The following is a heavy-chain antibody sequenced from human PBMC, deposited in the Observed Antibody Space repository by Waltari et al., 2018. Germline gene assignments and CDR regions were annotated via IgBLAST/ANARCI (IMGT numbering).Heavy chain of an antibody. V-gene: IGHV3-53*01. Sequence: EVQLVESGGGLIQPGGSLRLSCAASGFTVSSTYMSWVRQAPGKGLEWVSVIYSGGSTYYADSVKGRFTISRDNSKNTLYLQMNSLRAEDTAVYYCARSIAAAMSAFDIWGQGTMVTVSS. CDR2: IYSGGST. CDR1: GFTVSSTY. D-gene: IGHD6-13*01. CDR3: ARSIAAAMSAFDI. J-gene: IGHJ3*02.